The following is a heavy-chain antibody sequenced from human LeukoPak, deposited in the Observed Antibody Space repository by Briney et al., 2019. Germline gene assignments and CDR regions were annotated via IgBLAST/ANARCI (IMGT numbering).Heavy chain of an antibody. V-gene: IGHV3-30*18. CDR2: ISYDGSNK. CDR3: AKGGTGLLWFGELLYGYFDY. Sequence: GRSLRLSCAASGFTFSSYGMRWVRQAPGKGLEWVAVISYDGSNKYYADSVKGRFTISRDNSKNTLYLQMNSLRAEDTAVYYCAKGGTGLLWFGELLYGYFDYWGQGTLVTVSS. CDR1: GFTFSSYG. D-gene: IGHD3-10*01. J-gene: IGHJ4*02.